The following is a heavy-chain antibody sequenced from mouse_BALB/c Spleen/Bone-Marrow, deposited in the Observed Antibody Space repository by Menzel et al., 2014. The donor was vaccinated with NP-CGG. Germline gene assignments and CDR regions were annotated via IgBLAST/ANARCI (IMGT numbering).Heavy chain of an antibody. Sequence: QVQLQQSGPGLVQPSQSLSITCTVSGFSLTSYGVHWVRQSPGKGLDWLGVIWSGGSTDYNAAFISRLSISKDNSKSQVFFKMNSLQVNDTALYYCARNYYGSSYAMDYWGQGTSVTVSS. CDR3: ARNYYGSSYAMDY. J-gene: IGHJ4*01. CDR2: IWSGGST. CDR1: GFSLTSYG. V-gene: IGHV2-2*02. D-gene: IGHD1-1*01.